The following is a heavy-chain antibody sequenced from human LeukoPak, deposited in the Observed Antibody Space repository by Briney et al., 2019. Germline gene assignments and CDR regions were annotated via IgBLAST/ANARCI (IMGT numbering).Heavy chain of an antibody. V-gene: IGHV3-21*01. CDR1: GFTFSSYS. Sequence: GGSLRLSCAASGFTFSSYSMNWVRQAPGKGLEWVSSISSSSSYIYYADSVKGRFTISRDNAKNSLYLQMNSLRAEDTAVYYCARDQEIAAAGIFDYWGQGTLVTVPS. CDR2: ISSSSSYI. D-gene: IGHD6-13*01. CDR3: ARDQEIAAAGIFDY. J-gene: IGHJ4*02.